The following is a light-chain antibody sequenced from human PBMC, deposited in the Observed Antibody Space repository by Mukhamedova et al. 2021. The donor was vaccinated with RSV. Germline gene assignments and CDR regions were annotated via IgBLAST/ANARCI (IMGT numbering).Light chain of an antibody. Sequence: GTSSDVGSYNLVSWYQQHPGKAPKLMIYEGSKRPSGVSNRFSGSKSGNTASLTISGLQAEDEADYYCCSYAGSTTYVVFGGGTKLT. CDR3: CSYAGSTTYVV. J-gene: IGLJ2*01. CDR1: SSDVGSYNL. CDR2: EGS. V-gene: IGLV2-23*01.